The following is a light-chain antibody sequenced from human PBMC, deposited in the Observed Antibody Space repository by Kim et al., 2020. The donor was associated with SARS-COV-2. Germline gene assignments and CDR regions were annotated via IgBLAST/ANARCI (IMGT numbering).Light chain of an antibody. V-gene: IGKV3-20*01. CDR3: QQYHTSPRT. J-gene: IGKJ1*01. CDR2: DVS. Sequence: EIVLTQSPGTLSLSPGERATLSCRASQSVSSYYLAWYQQKPGQAPRLLIYDVSNRATGIPARFSGSGSGTDFTLTISRLEPEDFAVYYCQQYHTSPRTFGQGTKVDIK. CDR1: QSVSSYY.